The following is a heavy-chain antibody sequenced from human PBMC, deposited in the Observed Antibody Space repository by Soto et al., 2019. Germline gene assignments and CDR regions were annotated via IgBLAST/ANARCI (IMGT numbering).Heavy chain of an antibody. CDR2: IYSGGST. Sequence: GGSLRLSCAASGFTVSSNYMSWVRQAPGKRLEWVSVIYSGGSTYYADSVKGRFTISRDNSKNTLYLQMNSLRAEDTAVYYCASVPTDSSNWRIAFDYWGQGTLVTVSS. D-gene: IGHD6-13*01. CDR1: GFTVSSNY. CDR3: ASVPTDSSNWRIAFDY. V-gene: IGHV3-66*01. J-gene: IGHJ4*02.